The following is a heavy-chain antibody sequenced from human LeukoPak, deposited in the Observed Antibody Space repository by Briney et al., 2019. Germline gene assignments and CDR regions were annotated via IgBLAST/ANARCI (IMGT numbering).Heavy chain of an antibody. Sequence: GESLKISFKASGXTFTNYWIGWVRQMPGQDLEWMGSIYPGDSDTRYNPSFQGQVTISADKSVTTAYLQWSSLKASDTAMYYCARNGYTSTWDFDYWGQGTLATVSS. J-gene: IGHJ4*02. CDR2: IYPGDSDT. CDR1: GXTFTNYW. D-gene: IGHD6-13*01. V-gene: IGHV5-51*01. CDR3: ARNGYTSTWDFDY.